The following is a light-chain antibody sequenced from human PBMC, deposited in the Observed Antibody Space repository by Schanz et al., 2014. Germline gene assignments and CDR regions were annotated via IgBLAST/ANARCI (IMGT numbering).Light chain of an antibody. V-gene: IGKV3-15*01. CDR2: DAS. CDR3: QQYNNWPPPT. J-gene: IGKJ1*01. Sequence: EIVMTQSPATLSVSPGERATLSCRASQSVGSNLAWYQQKPGQAPSLLIYDASTRAAGVPARFSGSGSGTEFTLTISSLQSEDFAVYYCQQYNNWPPPTFGQGTKVEIK. CDR1: QSVGSN.